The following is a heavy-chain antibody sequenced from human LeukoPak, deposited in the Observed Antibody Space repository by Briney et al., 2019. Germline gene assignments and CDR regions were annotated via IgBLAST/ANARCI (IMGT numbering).Heavy chain of an antibody. CDR2: IYYSGST. D-gene: IGHD6-13*01. V-gene: IGHV4-59*01. CDR1: GGSISSYY. J-gene: IGHJ4*02. CDR3: ARGDSSWPYYFDC. Sequence: PSETLSLTCTVSGGSISSYYWNWIRQSPGKGLEWIGYIYYSGSTNYNPSLNSRVTISVDTFKNQFSLKLNSVTAADTAVYYCARGDSSWPYYFDCWGQGTLVTVSS.